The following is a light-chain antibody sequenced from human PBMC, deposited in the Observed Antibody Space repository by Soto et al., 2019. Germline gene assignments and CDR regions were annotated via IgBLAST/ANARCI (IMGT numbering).Light chain of an antibody. Sequence: QSVLTQPASVSESPGQSITISCAGTSSDIGGYNYVSWYQQHSDKAPKLMIYGVTNRPSGVSDRFSGSKSGNTASLTISGLQAEDEADYYCTSYTSSSTYVFGTGTKVTVL. CDR2: GVT. J-gene: IGLJ1*01. CDR3: TSYTSSSTYV. CDR1: SSDIGGYNY. V-gene: IGLV2-14*01.